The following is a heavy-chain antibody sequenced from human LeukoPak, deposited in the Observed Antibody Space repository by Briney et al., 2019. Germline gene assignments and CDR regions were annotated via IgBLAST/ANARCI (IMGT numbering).Heavy chain of an antibody. CDR2: IYHSGST. CDR3: ARSGLTMVRGVIIDNWFDP. Sequence: PSETLSLTCSVSGISIRSHYWSWIRQPPGKGLEWIGYIYHSGSTSYNPSLESRVTISVDTSKNYFSLKLNSVTAADTAVYYCARSGLTMVRGVIIDNWFDPWGQGTLVTVSS. J-gene: IGHJ5*02. V-gene: IGHV4-59*11. D-gene: IGHD3-10*01. CDR1: GISIRSHY.